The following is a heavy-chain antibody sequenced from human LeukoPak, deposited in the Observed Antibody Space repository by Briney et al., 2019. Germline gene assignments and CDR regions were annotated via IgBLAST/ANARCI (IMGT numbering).Heavy chain of an antibody. CDR2: INHSGST. J-gene: IGHJ6*03. CDR3: AREKFSFYYYYMDV. CDR1: GGSFSGYY. Sequence: SETLSLTCAVYGGSFSGYYWSWIRHPPGKGLDWIGEINHSGSTNYNPSLKSRVTISVGTSKNQFSLKLSSVTAADTAVYYCAREKFSFYYYYMDVWGKGTTVSVSS. V-gene: IGHV4-34*01.